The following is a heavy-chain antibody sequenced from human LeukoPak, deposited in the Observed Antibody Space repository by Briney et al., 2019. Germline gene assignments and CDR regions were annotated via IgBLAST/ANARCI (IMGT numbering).Heavy chain of an antibody. J-gene: IGHJ4*02. V-gene: IGHV4-4*02. Sequence: PSETLSLTCAVSGGSISSSNWWGWVRQPPGKGLEWIGEIYHSGSTNYNPSLKSRVTISVDRSKNQFSLKLSSVTAADTAVYYCARKPYDDLYFDYWGQGTLVTVSS. D-gene: IGHD4-17*01. CDR3: ARKPYDDLYFDY. CDR2: IYHSGST. CDR1: GGSISSSNW.